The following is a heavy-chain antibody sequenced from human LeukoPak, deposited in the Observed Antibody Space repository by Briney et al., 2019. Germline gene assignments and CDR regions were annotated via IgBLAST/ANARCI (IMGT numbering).Heavy chain of an antibody. CDR1: GFSFSSYS. D-gene: IGHD5-24*01. J-gene: IGHJ4*02. Sequence: PGGSLRFSCAASGFSFSSYSMNWVRQAPGKGLEWVSSISSSSIYIYYADSLKGRFTISRDNARNSLYLQMNSLRAEDTAVYYCARPRGNVETATIPFDYWGQGTVVTVSS. CDR2: ISSSSIYI. V-gene: IGHV3-21*01. CDR3: ARPRGNVETATIPFDY.